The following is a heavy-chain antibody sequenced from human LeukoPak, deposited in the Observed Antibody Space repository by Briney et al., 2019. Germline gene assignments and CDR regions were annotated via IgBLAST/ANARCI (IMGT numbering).Heavy chain of an antibody. CDR2: ISSSSSYI. V-gene: IGHV3-21*04. CDR3: ARGGDFWSGPAVNY. Sequence: PGRSLRLSCAASGFTFSSYSMNWVRQAPGKGLEWVSSISSSSSYIYYADSVEGRFTISRDNAKNSLYLQMNSLRAEDTAVYYCARGGDFWSGPAVNYWGQGTLVTVSP. D-gene: IGHD3-3*01. CDR1: GFTFSSYS. J-gene: IGHJ4*02.